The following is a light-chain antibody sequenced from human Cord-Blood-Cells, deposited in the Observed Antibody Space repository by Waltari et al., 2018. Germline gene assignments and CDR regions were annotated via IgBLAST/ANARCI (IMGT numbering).Light chain of an antibody. V-gene: IGLV1-40*01. J-gene: IGLJ3*02. Sequence: QSVLTQPPSVSGAPGQRVTISCPGSSSNIGAGYHVHWYQQLPGTAPKHLIYGNSNRPSGVPDRFSGSKSGTSASLAITGLQAEDEADYYCQSYDSSLSGSVFGGGTKLTVL. CDR1: SSNIGAGYH. CDR3: QSYDSSLSGSV. CDR2: GNS.